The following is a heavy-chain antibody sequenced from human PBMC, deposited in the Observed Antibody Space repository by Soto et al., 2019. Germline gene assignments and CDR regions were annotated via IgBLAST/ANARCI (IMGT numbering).Heavy chain of an antibody. CDR1: GFTFSSYS. CDR3: ARRGYSSSSGSDYYYYGMDV. CDR2: ISSSSSYI. Sequence: PGGSLRLSCAASGFTFSSYSMNWVRQAPGKGLEWVSSISSSSSYIYYADSVKGRFTISRDNAKNSLYLQMNSLRAEDTAVYYCARRGYSSSSGSDYYYYGMDVWGQGTTVTVS. J-gene: IGHJ6*02. V-gene: IGHV3-21*01. D-gene: IGHD6-6*01.